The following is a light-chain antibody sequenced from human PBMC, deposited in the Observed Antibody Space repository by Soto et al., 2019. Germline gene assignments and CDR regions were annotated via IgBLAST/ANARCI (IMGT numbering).Light chain of an antibody. J-gene: IGKJ5*01. CDR3: QQRDNWPPIT. Sequence: EIVLTQSPATLSLSPGERATLSCRASQSVSSHLAWYQQKPGQAPRLLIYNASNRATGIPARFSGSGSGTDFTLTISSLEPEDFAVYYCQQRDNWPPITFGQGTRLEIK. CDR1: QSVSSH. CDR2: NAS. V-gene: IGKV3-11*01.